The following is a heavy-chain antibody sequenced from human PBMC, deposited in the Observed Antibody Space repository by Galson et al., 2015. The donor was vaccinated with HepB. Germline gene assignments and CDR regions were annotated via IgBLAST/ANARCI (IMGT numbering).Heavy chain of an antibody. Sequence: SLRLSCTASGFTFSSYAMHWVRQAPGQGLEWVAVITYDGSNKYYADSVNGRFTISRDNSKNTLYLQMNSLRAEDTAVYYCEIRGIAVAGYYYGMDVWGQGTTVTVSS. D-gene: IGHD6-19*01. CDR1: GFTFSSYA. J-gene: IGHJ6*02. CDR2: ITYDGSNK. CDR3: EIRGIAVAGYYYGMDV. V-gene: IGHV3-30-3*01.